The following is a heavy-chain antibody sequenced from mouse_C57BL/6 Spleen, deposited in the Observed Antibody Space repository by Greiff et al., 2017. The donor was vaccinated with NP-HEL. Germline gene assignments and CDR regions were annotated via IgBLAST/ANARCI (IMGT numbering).Heavy chain of an antibody. V-gene: IGHV1-18*01. D-gene: IGHD2-4*01. Sequence: VHVKQSGPELVKPGASVKIPCKASGYTFTDYNMDWVKQSHGKSLEWIGDINPNNGGTIYNQKFKGKATLTVDKSSSTAYMELRSLTSEDTAVYYCARGGDYDEGPWFAYWGQGTLVTVSA. CDR3: ARGGDYDEGPWFAY. CDR2: INPNNGGT. J-gene: IGHJ3*01. CDR1: GYTFTDYN.